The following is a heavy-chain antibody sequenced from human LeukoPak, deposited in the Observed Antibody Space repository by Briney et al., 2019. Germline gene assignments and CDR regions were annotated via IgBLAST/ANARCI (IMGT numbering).Heavy chain of an antibody. CDR1: GFTFSSYA. V-gene: IGHV3-23*01. CDR3: AKASFSIAAAGSAAYFDY. CDR2: ISGSGGST. Sequence: PGGSLRLSCAASGFTFSSYAMGWVRQAPGKGLEWVSVISGSGGSTNYADSVKGRFTISRDNSKNTLYLQMNSLRAEDTAVYYCAKASFSIAAAGSAAYFDYWGQGTLVTVSS. J-gene: IGHJ4*02. D-gene: IGHD6-13*01.